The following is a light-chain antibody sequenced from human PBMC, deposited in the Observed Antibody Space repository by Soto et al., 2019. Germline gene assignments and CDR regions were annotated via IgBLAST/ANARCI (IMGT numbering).Light chain of an antibody. CDR3: AAWDDSLNGYV. J-gene: IGLJ1*01. CDR1: SSNIGSNT. Sequence: QSALTQPPSASGTPGQRVTISCSGSSSNIGSNTVNWYQQLPRTAPKLLIYSNNQRPSGVPDRFSGSKSGTSASLAISGLQSEDEADYYCAAWDDSLNGYVFATGTKLTVL. CDR2: SNN. V-gene: IGLV1-44*01.